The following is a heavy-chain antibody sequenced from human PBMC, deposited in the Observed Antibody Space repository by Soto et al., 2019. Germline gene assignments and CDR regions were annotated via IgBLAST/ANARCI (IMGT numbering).Heavy chain of an antibody. J-gene: IGHJ3*02. D-gene: IGHD3-3*01. CDR3: AKGRRSITIFGVVNAFDI. V-gene: IGHV3-30*18. Sequence: GGSLRLSCAASGFTFSSYGMHWVRQAPGKGLEWVAVISYDGSNKYYADSVKGRFTISRDNSKNTLYLQMNSLRAEDTAVYYCAKGRRSITIFGVVNAFDIWGQGTMVTVSS. CDR2: ISYDGSNK. CDR1: GFTFSSYG.